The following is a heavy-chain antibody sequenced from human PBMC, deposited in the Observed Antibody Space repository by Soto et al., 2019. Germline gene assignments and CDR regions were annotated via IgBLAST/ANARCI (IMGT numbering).Heavy chain of an antibody. V-gene: IGHV3-30*18. Sequence: QVQLVGSGGGVVQPGRSLRLSCAASGFTVSGYGMHWVRQAPGKGLEWVAVISYDGSNTYYADSVKGRFTISRDNSKNTLYLQMNSLRAEDTSVYYCAKEGFDPWGQGTLVTVSS. CDR3: AKEGFDP. CDR2: ISYDGSNT. CDR1: GFTVSGYG. J-gene: IGHJ5*02.